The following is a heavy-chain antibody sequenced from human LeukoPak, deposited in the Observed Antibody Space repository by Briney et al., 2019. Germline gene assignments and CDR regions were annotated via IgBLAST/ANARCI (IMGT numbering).Heavy chain of an antibody. Sequence: GASVKVSCTASGYTFSSYYMHWVRQAPGQGLEWMGLIDPSSSSTSYAQKFQGRVTMTRDVSTSTVYMELSSLRSDDTAVYYCAVSGSLEWQDAFDIWGQGTMVTVSS. CDR2: IDPSSSST. D-gene: IGHD3-3*01. V-gene: IGHV1-46*01. CDR1: GYTFSSYY. CDR3: AVSGSLEWQDAFDI. J-gene: IGHJ3*02.